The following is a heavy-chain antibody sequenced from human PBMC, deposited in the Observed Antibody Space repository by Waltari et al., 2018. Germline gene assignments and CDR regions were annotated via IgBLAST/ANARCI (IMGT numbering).Heavy chain of an antibody. CDR2: IYHSGRT. CDR1: GYSISSGYY. J-gene: IGHJ4*02. D-gene: IGHD3-22*01. CDR3: ARVPKGDTYYYDSSGYYYFDY. V-gene: IGHV4-38-2*02. Sequence: QVQLQESGPGLVKPSETLSLTCTVSGYSISSGYYWGWIRQPPGKGRGWSGSIYHSGRTYYTPSLKSRVTISVDTSKNQFSLKLSSVTAADTAVYYCARVPKGDTYYYDSSGYYYFDYWGQGTLVTVSS.